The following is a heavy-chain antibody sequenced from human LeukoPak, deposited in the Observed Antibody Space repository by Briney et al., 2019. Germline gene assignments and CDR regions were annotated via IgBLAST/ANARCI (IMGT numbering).Heavy chain of an antibody. D-gene: IGHD3-10*01. CDR1: GGSISSGGYS. J-gene: IGHJ3*02. CDR3: ASTLRGIDAFDI. V-gene: IGHV4-30-2*01. Sequence: SQTLSLTCAVSGGSISSGGYSWSWIRQPPRKGLEWIGYIYHSGSTYYNPSLKSRVTISVDRSKNQFSLKLSSVTAADTAVYYCASTLRGIDAFDIWGQGTMVTVSS. CDR2: IYHSGST.